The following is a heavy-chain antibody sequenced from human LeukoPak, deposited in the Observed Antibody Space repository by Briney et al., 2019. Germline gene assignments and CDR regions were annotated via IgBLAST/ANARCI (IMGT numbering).Heavy chain of an antibody. Sequence: GGSLRLSCAASGFTFSSYWMSWVRQAPGKGLEWVANIKQDGSEKYYVGSVKGRFTISRDNAKNSLYLQMNSLRAEDTAVFYCARGSSYGLRNLDYWGQGTLVTVSS. CDR2: IKQDGSEK. V-gene: IGHV3-7*01. CDR1: GFTFSSYW. D-gene: IGHD5-18*01. J-gene: IGHJ4*02. CDR3: ARGSSYGLRNLDY.